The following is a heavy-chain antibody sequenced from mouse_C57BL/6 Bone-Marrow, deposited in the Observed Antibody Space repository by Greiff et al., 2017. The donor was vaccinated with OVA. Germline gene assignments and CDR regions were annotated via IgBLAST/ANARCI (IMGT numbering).Heavy chain of an antibody. CDR2: INPNNGGT. Sequence: VQLQQSGPELVKPGASVKISCKASGYTFTDYYMNWVKQSHGKSLEWIGDINPNNGGTSYNQKFKGKATLTVDKSSSTAYMELRSLTSEDSAVYYCARGYDGYVDYWGQGTTLTVSS. V-gene: IGHV1-26*01. CDR3: ARGYDGYVDY. J-gene: IGHJ2*01. D-gene: IGHD2-3*01. CDR1: GYTFTDYY.